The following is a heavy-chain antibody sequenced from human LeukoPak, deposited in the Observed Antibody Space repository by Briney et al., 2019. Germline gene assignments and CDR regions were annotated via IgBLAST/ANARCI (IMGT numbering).Heavy chain of an antibody. V-gene: IGHV1-2*02. CDR2: INPNSDGT. Sequence: ASVKISCKASGDTFTGYYMHWVRQAPAQGLEWMGGINPNSDGTNYAQKFQDRVTMTRATSISKTSMVLSRRRSAATAVYYYVTIGYQLPSGSYYYGMDVGRQGPTLSVSS. J-gene: IGHJ6*01. CDR1: GDTFTGYY. CDR3: VTIGYQLPSGSYYYGMDV. D-gene: IGHD2-2*01.